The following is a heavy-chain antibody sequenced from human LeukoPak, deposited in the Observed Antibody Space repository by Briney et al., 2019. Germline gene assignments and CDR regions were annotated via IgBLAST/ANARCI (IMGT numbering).Heavy chain of an antibody. CDR3: AREEIVVVPAASGATYYYYGMDV. Sequence: GGSLRLSCAASGFTFSSYGMHWVRQAPGKGLEWVAVIWYDGSNKYYADSVKGRFTISRDNSKNTLYLQMNSLRAEDTAVYYCAREEIVVVPAASGATYYYYGMDVWGQGTTVTVSS. J-gene: IGHJ6*02. CDR1: GFTFSSYG. D-gene: IGHD2-2*01. V-gene: IGHV3-33*01. CDR2: IWYDGSNK.